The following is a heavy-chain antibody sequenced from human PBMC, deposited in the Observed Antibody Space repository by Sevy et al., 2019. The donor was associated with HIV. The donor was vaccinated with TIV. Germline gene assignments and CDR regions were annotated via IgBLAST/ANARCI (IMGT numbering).Heavy chain of an antibody. Sequence: ASLKVSCKASGYTFIGYYIHWLRQAPGQGLEWIGRINPSSGGTKYTQKFQGRVTVTTDMSVSTAYMELIGLRSDETAMYYCAGQTSGWYDWFDPWGQGTLVTVSS. D-gene: IGHD6-19*01. CDR3: AGQTSGWYDWFDP. CDR1: GYTFIGYY. CDR2: INPSSGGT. J-gene: IGHJ5*02. V-gene: IGHV1-2*06.